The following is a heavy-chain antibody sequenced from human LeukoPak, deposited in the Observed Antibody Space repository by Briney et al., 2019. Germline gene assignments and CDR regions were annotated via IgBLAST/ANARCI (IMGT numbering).Heavy chain of an antibody. D-gene: IGHD3-22*01. CDR1: GFTFSSYS. V-gene: IGHV3-21*01. J-gene: IGHJ4*02. CDR2: ISSSSSYI. Sequence: GGSLRLSCAASGFTFSSYSMNWVRQAPGKGLEWVSSISSSSSYIYYADSVKGRFTISRDNSKNTLYLQMNSLRAEDTAVYYCARGKYYYDSSGYEAWGQGTLVTVSS. CDR3: ARGKYYYDSSGYEA.